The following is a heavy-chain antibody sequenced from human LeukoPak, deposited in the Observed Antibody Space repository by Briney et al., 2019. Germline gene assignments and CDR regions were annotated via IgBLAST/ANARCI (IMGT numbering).Heavy chain of an antibody. J-gene: IGHJ4*02. CDR1: GGSLRSSGDY. D-gene: IGHD3-9*01. V-gene: IGHV4-31*03. CDR2: ISNSGNI. Sequence: PSETLSLTCTVSGGSLRSSGDYWTWIRQHPGKGLEWIGFISNSGNINYNPSLKSRITISVDTSKNQFSLKLSSVTAADTAVYYCATVIYDILTGYSLQWGQGTLVTVSS. CDR3: ATVIYDILTGYSLQ.